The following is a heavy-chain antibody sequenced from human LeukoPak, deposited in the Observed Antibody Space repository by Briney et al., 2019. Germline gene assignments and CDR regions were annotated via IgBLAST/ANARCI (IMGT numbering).Heavy chain of an antibody. CDR2: IYYSGST. J-gene: IGHJ4*02. Sequence: SQTLFLTCTVSGGSISSGGYYWSWIRQHPGKGLEWIGYIYYSGSTYYNPSLKSRVTISVDTSKNQFSLKLSSVTAADTAVYYCAREVDTAMVDYWGQGTLVTVSS. CDR3: AREVDTAMVDY. D-gene: IGHD5-18*01. V-gene: IGHV4-31*03. CDR1: GGSISSGGYY.